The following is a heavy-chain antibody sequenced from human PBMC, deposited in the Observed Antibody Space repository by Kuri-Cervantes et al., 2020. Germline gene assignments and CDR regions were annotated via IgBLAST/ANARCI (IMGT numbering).Heavy chain of an antibody. Sequence: SVKVSCKASGGTFSSYAISWVRQAPGQGLEWTGGIIPIFGTANYAQKFQGRVTITADESTSTACMELSSLRSEDTAVYYCAKGYSSGWYTPFDYWGQGTLVTVSS. CDR2: IIPIFGTA. CDR3: AKGYSSGWYTPFDY. D-gene: IGHD6-19*01. J-gene: IGHJ4*02. CDR1: GGTFSSYA. V-gene: IGHV1-69*13.